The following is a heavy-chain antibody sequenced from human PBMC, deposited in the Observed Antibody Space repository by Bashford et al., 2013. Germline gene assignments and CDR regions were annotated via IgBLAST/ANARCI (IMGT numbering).Heavy chain of an antibody. Sequence: GGSLRLSCVASRFTFSTYAMRWVRQAPGKGLEWVSSISGSGGSTYYADSVKGRFTISRDNSKNTLYLQMNSLRVEDTAVYYCAKAKYSSRPDGMDVWGQGTTVTVSS. CDR3: AKAKYSSRPDGMDV. J-gene: IGHJ6*02. CDR1: RFTFSTYA. D-gene: IGHD6-13*01. CDR2: ISGSGGST. V-gene: IGHV3-23*01.